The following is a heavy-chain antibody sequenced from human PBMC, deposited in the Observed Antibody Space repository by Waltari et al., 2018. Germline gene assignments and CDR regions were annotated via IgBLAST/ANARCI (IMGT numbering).Heavy chain of an antibody. D-gene: IGHD4-17*01. J-gene: IGHJ1*01. CDR2: MQYRGST. V-gene: IGHV4-39*01. CDR1: GGSISTNYN. Sequence: QLQLQESGPGLVKPSETLSLTCTVSGGSISTNYNWGWIRQPPGKGLEWLGNMQYRGSTFYNPSLESRVSISLDTWKKQFSLRLSSWGAADTAVYFCGRIAFGDEGGYFQYWGQGTLVTVSS. CDR3: GRIAFGDEGGYFQY.